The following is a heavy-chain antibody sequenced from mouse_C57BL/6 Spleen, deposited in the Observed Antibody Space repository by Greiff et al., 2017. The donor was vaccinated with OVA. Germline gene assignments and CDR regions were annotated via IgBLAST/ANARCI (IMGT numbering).Heavy chain of an antibody. D-gene: IGHD1-1*01. CDR1: GYAFSSYW. Sequence: QVQLKQSGAELVKPGASVKISCKASGYAFSSYWMNWVKQRPGKGLEWIGQIYPGDGDTNYNGKFKGKATLTADKSSSTAYMQLSSLTSEDSAVYFCARRKGYYGSSYEYFDVWGTGTTVTVSS. CDR3: ARRKGYYGSSYEYFDV. J-gene: IGHJ1*03. V-gene: IGHV1-80*01. CDR2: IYPGDGDT.